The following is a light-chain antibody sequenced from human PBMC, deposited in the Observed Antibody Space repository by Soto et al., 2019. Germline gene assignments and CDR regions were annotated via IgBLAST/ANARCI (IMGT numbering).Light chain of an antibody. Sequence: SYELTQPPSVSVAPVQTARITCGGNNSGSKSVHWYQQKPGQAPVLVVYDDSDRLSGIPERFSGSNSGNTATLTISRVEAGDEADYYCQVWDNSSEPPYVFGTGTKVTVL. J-gene: IGLJ1*01. CDR3: QVWDNSSEPPYV. CDR1: NSGSKS. V-gene: IGLV3-21*02. CDR2: DDS.